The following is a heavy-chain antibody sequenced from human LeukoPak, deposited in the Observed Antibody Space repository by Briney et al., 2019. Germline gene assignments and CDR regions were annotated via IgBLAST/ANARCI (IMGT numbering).Heavy chain of an antibody. Sequence: GASVKVSCKASGYTFTSYGISWVRQAPGQGLEWMGWISIYNGNTNYAQKLQGRVTMTTDTSTSTAYMELRSLRSDDTAVYYCARGGDPDEKWPWFDPWGQGTLVTVSS. D-gene: IGHD5-12*01. V-gene: IGHV1-18*01. CDR2: ISIYNGNT. J-gene: IGHJ5*02. CDR3: ARGGDPDEKWPWFDP. CDR1: GYTFTSYG.